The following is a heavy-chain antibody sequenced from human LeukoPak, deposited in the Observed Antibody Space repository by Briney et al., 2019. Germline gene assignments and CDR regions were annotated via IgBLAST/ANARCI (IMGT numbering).Heavy chain of an antibody. V-gene: IGHV3-48*01. Sequence: AGGSLRLSCAASGFNFNTFSINWVRQAPGKGLEWLSYINGNMRTISYAGSVKGRFTISRDNVKNSLYLQMNSLRAEDTAIYYCASSVVPAEYYYYGMDVWGQGTTVTVSS. CDR2: INGNMRTI. J-gene: IGHJ6*02. CDR3: ASSVVPAEYYYYGMDV. D-gene: IGHD2-2*01. CDR1: GFNFNTFS.